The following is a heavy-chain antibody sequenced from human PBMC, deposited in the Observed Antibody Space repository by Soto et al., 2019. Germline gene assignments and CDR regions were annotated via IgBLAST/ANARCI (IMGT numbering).Heavy chain of an antibody. J-gene: IGHJ4*02. CDR2: INSDGSST. CDR3: AREGETGDYFDY. V-gene: IGHV3-74*01. Sequence: GGSLRLSCAASGFTFSSYWMHWVRQAPGKGLEWVSRINSDGSSTSYADSVKGRFTISRDNAKNTLYLQMNSLRAEDTAVYYCAREGETGDYFDYWGQGTLVTVSS. CDR1: GFTFSSYW. D-gene: IGHD7-27*01.